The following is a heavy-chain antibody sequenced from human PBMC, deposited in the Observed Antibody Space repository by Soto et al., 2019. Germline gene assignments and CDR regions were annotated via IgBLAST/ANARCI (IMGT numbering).Heavy chain of an antibody. D-gene: IGHD3-3*01. V-gene: IGHV3-15*01. Sequence: PGGSLRLSCAASGFTFSSYAMSWVRQAPGKGLEWVGRIKSKTDGGTTDYAAPVKGRFTISRDDSKNTLYLQMNSLKTEDTAMYYCTTATYYDFWSGYFDYWGQGTLVTVSS. J-gene: IGHJ4*02. CDR2: IKSKTDGGTT. CDR1: GFTFSSYA. CDR3: TTATYYDFWSGYFDY.